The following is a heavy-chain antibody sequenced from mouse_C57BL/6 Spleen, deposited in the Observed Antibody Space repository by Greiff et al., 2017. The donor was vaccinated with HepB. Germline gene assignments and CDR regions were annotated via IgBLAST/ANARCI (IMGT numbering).Heavy chain of an antibody. V-gene: IGHV1-55*01. D-gene: IGHD1-1*01. CDR3: ARPYFGSSFFAY. Sequence: QVQLQQPGAELVKPGASVKMSCKASGYTFTSYWITWVKQRPGQGLEWIGDIYPGSGSTNYNEKFKSKATLTVDTSSSTAYMQLSSLSSEDSAVSYCARPYFGSSFFAYWGQGTLVTVSA. CDR1: GYTFTSYW. CDR2: IYPGSGST. J-gene: IGHJ3*01.